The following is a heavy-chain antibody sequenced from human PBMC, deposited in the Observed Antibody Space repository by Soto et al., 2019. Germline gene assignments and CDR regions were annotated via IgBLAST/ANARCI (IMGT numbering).Heavy chain of an antibody. V-gene: IGHV1-18*01. J-gene: IGHJ3*02. D-gene: IGHD3-22*01. CDR1: GYTFTSYG. CDR3: ARGGYYYDSSGYDAFDI. CDR2: ISAYNGNT. Sequence: ASVKVSCKASGYTFTSYGISWVRQAPGQGLEWMGWISAYNGNTNYAQKLQGRVTMTTDTSTSTAYMELRSLRSDDTAVYYCARGGYYYDSSGYDAFDIWGQGTMVTVSS.